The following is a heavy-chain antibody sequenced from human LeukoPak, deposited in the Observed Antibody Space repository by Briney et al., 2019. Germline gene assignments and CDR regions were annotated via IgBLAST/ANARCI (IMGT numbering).Heavy chain of an antibody. J-gene: IGHJ4*02. Sequence: TGGSLRLSCAASGFTFSSYAMSWVRQAPGKGLEWVSAISGSGGSTYYADSVKGRFTISRDNSKNTLYLQMNSLRAEDTAVYYCARVRELGLFYFDYWGQGTLVTVSS. CDR1: GFTFSSYA. V-gene: IGHV3-23*01. CDR3: ARVRELGLFYFDY. D-gene: IGHD1-7*01. CDR2: ISGSGGST.